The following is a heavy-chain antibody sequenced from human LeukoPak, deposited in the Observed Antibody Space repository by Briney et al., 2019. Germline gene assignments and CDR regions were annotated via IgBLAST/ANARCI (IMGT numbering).Heavy chain of an antibody. J-gene: IGHJ4*02. CDR2: MNPNSGNT. CDR3: ARTHPLLTYDSSGYSTY. CDR1: GYTFTSYD. Sequence: GASVKVSCKASGYTFTSYDISWVRQATGQGLEWMGWMNPNSGNTNYAQKLQGRVTMTTDTSTSTAYMELRSLRSDDTAVYYCARTHPLLTYDSSGYSTYWGQGTLVTVSS. V-gene: IGHV1-18*01. D-gene: IGHD3-22*01.